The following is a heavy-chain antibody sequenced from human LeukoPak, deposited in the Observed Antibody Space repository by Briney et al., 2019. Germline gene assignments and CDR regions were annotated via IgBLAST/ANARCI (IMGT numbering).Heavy chain of an antibody. CDR2: INPNSGGT. J-gene: IGHJ4*02. Sequence: ASVKVSCKASGYTFTGYYMHWVRQAPGQGLEWMGWINPNSGGTNYAQKFQGRVTMTRDTSISTAYMELSRLRSDDTAVYYCARDRSIAAARSGFDYWAREPWSPSPQ. V-gene: IGHV1-2*02. CDR3: ARDRSIAAARSGFDY. CDR1: GYTFTGYY. D-gene: IGHD6-13*01.